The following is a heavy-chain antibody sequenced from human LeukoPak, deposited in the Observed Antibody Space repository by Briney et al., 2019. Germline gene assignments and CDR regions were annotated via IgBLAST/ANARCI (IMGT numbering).Heavy chain of an antibody. V-gene: IGHV4-59*01. Sequence: SETLSLTCTVSGGSISSYYWSWIRQPPGKGRECIGYISYSGSTNYNPSLKSRVTMSVDTSKNQFSLKLTSVTAADTTVYYCARRIVNSALDLFDHWGQGTLLTVSS. J-gene: IGHJ4*02. CDR1: GGSISSYY. CDR3: ARRIVNSALDLFDH. CDR2: ISYSGST. D-gene: IGHD1-26*01.